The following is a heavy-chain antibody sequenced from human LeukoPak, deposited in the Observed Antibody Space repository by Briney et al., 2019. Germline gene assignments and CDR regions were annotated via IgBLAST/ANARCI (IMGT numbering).Heavy chain of an antibody. J-gene: IGHJ4*02. CDR2: ISGSGGST. D-gene: IGHD4-17*01. Sequence: GGSLRLSCAASGFAFSDYAMTWVRQAPGKGLEWVSAISGSGGSTYYADSVKGRFTISRDNSKNTLYLQMNSLRAEDTAVYYCATSSYGDYIPFDYWGQGTLVTVSS. CDR3: ATSSYGDYIPFDY. V-gene: IGHV3-23*01. CDR1: GFAFSDYA.